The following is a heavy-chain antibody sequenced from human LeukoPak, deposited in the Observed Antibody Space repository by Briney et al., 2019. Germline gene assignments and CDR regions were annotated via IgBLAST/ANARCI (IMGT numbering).Heavy chain of an antibody. CDR3: AKAGSGFFDY. J-gene: IGHJ4*02. CDR2: ISGSGGST. V-gene: IGHV3-23*01. D-gene: IGHD3-3*01. CDR1: GFTFSSYG. Sequence: GGSLRLSCAASGFTFSSYGMSWVRQAPGKGLEWVSAISGSGGSTYYADSVKGRFTISRDNSKNTLYLQMDSLRAEDTAVYYCAKAGSGFFDYWGQGTLVTVSS.